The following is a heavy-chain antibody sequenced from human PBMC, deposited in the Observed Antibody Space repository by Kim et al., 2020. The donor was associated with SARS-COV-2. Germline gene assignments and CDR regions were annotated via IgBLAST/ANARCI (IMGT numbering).Heavy chain of an antibody. CDR3: ARGPPMVRVP. V-gene: IGHV4-34*01. D-gene: IGHD3-10*01. Sequence: GSTTYNPSLKSRVTISVDPAKNPVSLKLSSVTAADPAVYYCARGPPMVRVPWRQGTLVTVSS. CDR2: GST. J-gene: IGHJ5*02.